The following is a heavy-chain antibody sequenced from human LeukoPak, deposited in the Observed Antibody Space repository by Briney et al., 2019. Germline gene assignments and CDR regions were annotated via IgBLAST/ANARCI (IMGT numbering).Heavy chain of an antibody. CDR3: ARDLEDYNNYGEMAI. CDR1: GFTFSDYY. CDR2: ISGSGGST. V-gene: IGHV3-23*01. D-gene: IGHD4-11*01. J-gene: IGHJ4*02. Sequence: GGSLRLSCAASGFTFSDYYMSWVRQAPGKGLEWVSAISGSGGSTYYADSVKGRFTISRDNSKNTLYLQMNSLRAEDTAVYYCARDLEDYNNYGEMAIWGQGTLVTVAS.